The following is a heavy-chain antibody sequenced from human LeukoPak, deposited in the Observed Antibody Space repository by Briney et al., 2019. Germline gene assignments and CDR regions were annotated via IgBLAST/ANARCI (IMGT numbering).Heavy chain of an antibody. CDR1: GGSFSGYY. J-gene: IGHJ3*02. D-gene: IGHD1-14*01. CDR3: ARFFINPLHPFHI. CDR2: INHSGST. V-gene: IGHV4-34*01. Sequence: SETLSLTCAVYGGSFSGYYWSWIRQPPGKGLEWIGEINHSGSTNYNPSLKSRVTISVDTSKNQFSLKLSSVTAADTAVYYCARFFINPLHPFHIWGQGTMVIVSS.